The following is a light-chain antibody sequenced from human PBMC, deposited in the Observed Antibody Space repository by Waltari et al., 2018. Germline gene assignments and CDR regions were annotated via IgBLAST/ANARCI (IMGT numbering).Light chain of an antibody. Sequence: EIVLTQSPVTPFLSPGQRATLPCRASQGVDNFLGRYHQKAGQAPRLLIYDATKRAPGIPARFSGGGSGTDFTLTISSLEPEDVGLYYCQQYHTTPLTFGGGTKVEIK. CDR2: DAT. CDR1: QGVDNF. J-gene: IGKJ4*01. CDR3: QQYHTTPLT. V-gene: IGKV3-11*01.